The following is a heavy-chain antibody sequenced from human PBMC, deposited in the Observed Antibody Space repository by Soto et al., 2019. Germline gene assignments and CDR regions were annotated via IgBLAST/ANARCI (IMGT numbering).Heavy chain of an antibody. CDR2: VSFDGKVT. CDR1: GFTFNSVS. J-gene: IGHJ4*02. Sequence: QVQLVESGGGMAQAGTSLRLSCTGSGFTFNSVSQLWVRQGPDKGLEWVAVVSFDGKVTYYADSVKGRFTVSRDISKNTIYLQANSLRPEDTAVYYCAREPYGDSQYFDYWGQGTPVTVSS. D-gene: IGHD2-21*02. V-gene: IGHV3-30*04. CDR3: AREPYGDSQYFDY.